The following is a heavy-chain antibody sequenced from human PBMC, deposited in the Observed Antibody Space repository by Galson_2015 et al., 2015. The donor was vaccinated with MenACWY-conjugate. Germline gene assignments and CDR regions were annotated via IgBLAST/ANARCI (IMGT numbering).Heavy chain of an antibody. CDR3: ARDAGHDYGDSDAFDI. CDR1: GGTFSSYA. CDR2: IIPIFGTA. V-gene: IGHV1-69*13. D-gene: IGHD4-17*01. J-gene: IGHJ3*02. Sequence: SVKVSCKASGGTFSSYAISWVRQAPGQGLEWMGGIIPIFGTANYAQKFQGRVTITADESTSTAYMELSSLRSEDTAVYYCARDAGHDYGDSDAFDIWGQGTMVTVSS.